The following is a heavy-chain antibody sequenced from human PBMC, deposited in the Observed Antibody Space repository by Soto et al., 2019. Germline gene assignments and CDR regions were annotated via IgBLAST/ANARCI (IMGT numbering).Heavy chain of an antibody. CDR3: ASSTIFGVVINWFDP. Sequence: PSETLSLTCTVSGGSIRSGYYYWSWIRQPPGKGLEWIGYIYYSGSTYYNPSLKSRVTISVDTSKNQFSLKLSSVTAADTAVYYCASSTIFGVVINWFDPWGQGTLVTVSS. V-gene: IGHV4-30-4*01. J-gene: IGHJ5*02. CDR2: IYYSGST. D-gene: IGHD3-3*01. CDR1: GGSIRSGYYY.